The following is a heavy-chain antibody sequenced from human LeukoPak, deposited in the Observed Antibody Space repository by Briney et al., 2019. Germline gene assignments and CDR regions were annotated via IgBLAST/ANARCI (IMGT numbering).Heavy chain of an antibody. D-gene: IGHD3-10*01. J-gene: IGHJ4*02. Sequence: SETLSLTCAVSGGSISSGDFPWSWIRQPPGKGLEWIGYIFHTGHTSYNPSLKSRVTISVDMSKNQLSLRLTSVTAADTAVYYCARGFYGAGSHFDYWGLGTLVTVSS. CDR2: IFHTGHT. CDR1: GGSISSGDFP. CDR3: ARGFYGAGSHFDY. V-gene: IGHV4-30-2*01.